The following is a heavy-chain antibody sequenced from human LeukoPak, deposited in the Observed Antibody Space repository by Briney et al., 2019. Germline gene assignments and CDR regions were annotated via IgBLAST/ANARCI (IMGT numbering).Heavy chain of an antibody. J-gene: IGHJ3*02. CDR1: GFTLTNHG. CDR2: ITGTGGK. D-gene: IGHD3-22*01. Sequence: GGSLRLSCAVSGFTLTNHGVSWVRQAPGKGLEWVSIITGTGGKYYGDSVKGRFVLSRDNFKNTVYMQMSSLRAEDTATYYCAKDLSHKYYYDSSGYYYVGDAFDIWGQGTMVTVSS. V-gene: IGHV3-23*01. CDR3: AKDLSHKYYYDSSGYYYVGDAFDI.